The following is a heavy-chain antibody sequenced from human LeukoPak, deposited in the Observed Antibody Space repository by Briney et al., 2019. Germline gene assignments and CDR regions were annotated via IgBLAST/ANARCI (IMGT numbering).Heavy chain of an antibody. D-gene: IGHD6-6*01. CDR1: GFTFSSYG. J-gene: IGHJ4*02. CDR3: ARSEIAARWRYIDY. Sequence: GRSLRLSCAASGFTFSSYGMHWVRQAPGEGLEWVAVIWYDGSNKYYADSVKGRFTISRDNSKNTLYLQMNSLRAEDTAVYYCARSEIAARWRYIDYWGQGTLVTVSS. CDR2: IWYDGSNK. V-gene: IGHV3-33*01.